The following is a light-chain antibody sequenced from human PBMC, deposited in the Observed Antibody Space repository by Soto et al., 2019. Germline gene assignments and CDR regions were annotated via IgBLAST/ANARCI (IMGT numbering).Light chain of an antibody. CDR3: CSYAGSVV. CDR2: EGS. V-gene: IGLV2-23*01. J-gene: IGLJ2*01. CDR1: SSDVGSYNL. Sequence: QSALTQPASVSGSPGQSITISCTGTSSDVGSYNLVSWYQQHPGKAPKLMIYEGSKRPSGVPNRFSGSKSGNTASLTISGLQAEDEADYYCCSYAGSVVFGGGTQLTVL.